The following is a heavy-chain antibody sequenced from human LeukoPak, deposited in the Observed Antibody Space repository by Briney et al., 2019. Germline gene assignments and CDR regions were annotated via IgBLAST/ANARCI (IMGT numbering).Heavy chain of an antibody. V-gene: IGHV1-69*05. D-gene: IGHD2-15*01. CDR3: GRKAGDCGGGSCYSIDY. J-gene: IGHJ4*02. Sequence: SVKVSCKASGYTFTSYYMHWVRQAPGQGLEWMGGIIPIFGTANYAQKFQGRVTITTDESTSTAYMEVSSLRSEDTAVYYCGRKAGDCGGGSCYSIDYWGQGTLVTVSS. CDR2: IIPIFGTA. CDR1: GYTFTSYY.